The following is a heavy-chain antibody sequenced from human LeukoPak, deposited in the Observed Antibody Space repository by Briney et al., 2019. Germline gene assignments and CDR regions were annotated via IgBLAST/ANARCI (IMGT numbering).Heavy chain of an antibody. J-gene: IGHJ6*02. V-gene: IGHV1-46*01. CDR1: GYTFTSYY. Sequence: ASVKVSCKASGYTFTSYYMHWVRQAPGQGLEWMGIINPSGGSTSYAQKFQGRVTMTRDTSTSTVYMELSSVRSEDTAVYYCARDAVRGVIIPYYYYYGMDVWGQGTTVTVSS. CDR2: INPSGGST. D-gene: IGHD3-10*01. CDR3: ARDAVRGVIIPYYYYYGMDV.